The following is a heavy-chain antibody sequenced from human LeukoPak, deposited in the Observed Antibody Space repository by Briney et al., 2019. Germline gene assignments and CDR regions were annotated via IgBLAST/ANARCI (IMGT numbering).Heavy chain of an antibody. CDR2: INHSGST. V-gene: IGHV4-34*01. Sequence: PSETLSLTCAAYGGSFSGYYWSWIRQPPGKGLEWIGEINHSGSTNYNPSLKSRVTISVDTSKNQFSLKLSSVTAADTAVYYCARVLMVYAINWFDPWGQGTLVTVSS. CDR3: ARVLMVYAINWFDP. J-gene: IGHJ5*02. CDR1: GGSFSGYY. D-gene: IGHD2-8*01.